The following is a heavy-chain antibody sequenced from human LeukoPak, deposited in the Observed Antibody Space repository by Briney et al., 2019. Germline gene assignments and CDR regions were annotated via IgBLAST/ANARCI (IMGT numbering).Heavy chain of an antibody. CDR2: INHSGST. V-gene: IGHV4-34*01. CDR3: ARGTGCSSTSCHQGWFDP. Sequence: PSETLSLTCAVYGGSFSGYYWSWIRQPPGKGLEWIGEINHSGSTNYNPSLKSRVTISVDTSKSQFSLKLSSVTAADTAVYYCARGTGCSSTSCHQGWFDPWGQGTLVTVSS. D-gene: IGHD2-2*01. CDR1: GGSFSGYY. J-gene: IGHJ5*02.